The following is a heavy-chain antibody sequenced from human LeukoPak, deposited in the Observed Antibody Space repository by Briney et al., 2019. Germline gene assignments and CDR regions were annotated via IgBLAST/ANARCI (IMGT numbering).Heavy chain of an antibody. CDR1: GFTFSSYA. Sequence: GGSPRLSCAASGFTFSSYAMSWVRQAPGKGLEWVANIKQDGNEKYYVDSVKGRFTISRDNAKNSLYLQMNSLRAEDTAVYYCAREYFYGSGSYYNGYWGQGALVTVSS. V-gene: IGHV3-7*04. CDR3: AREYFYGSGSYYNGY. D-gene: IGHD3-10*01. CDR2: IKQDGNEK. J-gene: IGHJ4*02.